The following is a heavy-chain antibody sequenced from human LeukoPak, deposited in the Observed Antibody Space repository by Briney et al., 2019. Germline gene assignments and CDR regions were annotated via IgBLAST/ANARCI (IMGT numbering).Heavy chain of an antibody. CDR1: GGTFSSYA. V-gene: IGHV1-69*05. J-gene: IGHJ6*02. Sequence: SVKVSCKASGGTFSSYAISWVRQAPGQGLEWMGGIIPIFGTANYAQKFQGRVTMTRDTSISTAYMELSRLRSDDTAVYYCARVYGDYVLYGMDVWGQGTTVTVSS. D-gene: IGHD4-17*01. CDR3: ARVYGDYVLYGMDV. CDR2: IIPIFGTA.